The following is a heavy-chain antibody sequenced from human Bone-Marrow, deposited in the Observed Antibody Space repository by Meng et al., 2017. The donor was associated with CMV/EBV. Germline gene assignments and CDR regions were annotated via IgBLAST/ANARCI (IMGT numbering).Heavy chain of an antibody. CDR1: GGSFSGYY. D-gene: IGHD2-2*01. Sequence: SETLSLTCAVYGGSFSGYYWSWIRQPPGKGLEWIGEINHSGSTNYNPSLKSRVTISVDTSKNQFSLKLSSVTAADTAVYYCAREAADCSSTSCHNWFDPWSQGTLVTVSS. CDR2: INHSGST. V-gene: IGHV4-34*01. J-gene: IGHJ5*02. CDR3: AREAADCSSTSCHNWFDP.